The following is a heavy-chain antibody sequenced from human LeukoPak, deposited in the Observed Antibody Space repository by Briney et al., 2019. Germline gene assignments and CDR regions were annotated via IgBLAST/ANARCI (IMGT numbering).Heavy chain of an antibody. V-gene: IGHV4-59*01. D-gene: IGHD6-13*01. CDR2: IYYSGST. J-gene: IGHJ3*02. Sequence: SETLSLTCTVSGGSISSYYWSWIRQPPGKGLEWIGYIYYSGSTNYNPSLKSRVTISVDTSKNQFSLKLSSVTAADTAMYYCARGHSSSWYGGAFDIWGQGTMVTVSS. CDR3: ARGHSSSWYGGAFDI. CDR1: GGSISSYY.